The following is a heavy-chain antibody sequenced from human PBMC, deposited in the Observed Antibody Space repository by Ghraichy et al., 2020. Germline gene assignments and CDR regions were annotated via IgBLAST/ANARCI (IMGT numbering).Heavy chain of an antibody. D-gene: IGHD6-19*01. V-gene: IGHV2-5*01. CDR3: AHSPGIAVASNYFDY. Sequence: SGPTLVKPTQTLTLTCTFSGFSLSTSGVGVGWIRQPPGKALEWLALIYWNDDKRYSPSLKSRLTITKDTSKNQVVLTMTNMDPVDTATYYCAHSPGIAVASNYFDYWGQGTLVTVSS. J-gene: IGHJ4*02. CDR2: IYWNDDK. CDR1: GFSLSTSGVG.